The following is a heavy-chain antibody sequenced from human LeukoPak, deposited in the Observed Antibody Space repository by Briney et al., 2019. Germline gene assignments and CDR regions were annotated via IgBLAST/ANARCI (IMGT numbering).Heavy chain of an antibody. J-gene: IGHJ4*02. CDR2: ISGSGGNT. V-gene: IGHV3-23*01. CDR1: GFTFSSYA. CDR3: AKVLGDFWSAYIY. Sequence: QTGGSLRLSFAASGFTFSSYAMSWVRQAPGKGLEWVSAISGSGGNTYNADSVKGRFTISRDNSKNTLFLQMNSLRAEDTAVYYCAKVLGDFWSAYIYWGQGTLVTVSS. D-gene: IGHD3-3*01.